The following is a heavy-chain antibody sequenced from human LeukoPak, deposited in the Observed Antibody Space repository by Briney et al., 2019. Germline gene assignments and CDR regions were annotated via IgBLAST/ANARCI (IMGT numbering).Heavy chain of an antibody. J-gene: IGHJ4*02. V-gene: IGHV5-51*01. CDR2: IYPGDSHT. CDR3: ARWEDGYFDY. Sequence: GESLKISCKGSRYSFTNYGIGWVRQMPGKGREWMGIIYPGDSHTRHSPSFQGQVTISDDKYISTAYLQWSSLKASDTAMYYCARWEDGYFDYWGQGTLVTVSS. D-gene: IGHD1-26*01. CDR1: RYSFTNYG.